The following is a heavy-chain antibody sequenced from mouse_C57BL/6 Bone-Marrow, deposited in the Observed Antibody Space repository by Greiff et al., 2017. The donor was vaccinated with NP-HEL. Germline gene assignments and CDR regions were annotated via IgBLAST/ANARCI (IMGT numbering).Heavy chain of an antibody. CDR2: IYPRSGNT. J-gene: IGHJ4*01. V-gene: IGHV1-81*01. Sequence: VQLQQSGADLARPGASVKLSCAASGYTFTSYGISWVKQRPGQGLEWIGEIYPRSGNTYYNEKFKGQATLTADKSSNTAYLELRSLTSEDSAVYFYARYGIDYWGQGTSVTVSS. CDR1: GYTFTSYG. D-gene: IGHD1-1*01. CDR3: ARYGIDY.